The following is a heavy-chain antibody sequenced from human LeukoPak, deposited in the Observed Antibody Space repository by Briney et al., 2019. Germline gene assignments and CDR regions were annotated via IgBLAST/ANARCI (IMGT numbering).Heavy chain of an antibody. Sequence: GASVKVPCKASGYTFGSYGISWVRQAPGQGLEWVGWISAYDGDTRYAQPLQGRVTLTTDTSTGTAYMELRSLTSDDTALYYCARDTALIITPGGPDFWGRGTLITVSS. CDR1: GYTFGSYG. V-gene: IGHV1-18*01. J-gene: IGHJ4*02. CDR3: ARDTALIITPGGPDF. D-gene: IGHD2-8*02. CDR2: ISAYDGDT.